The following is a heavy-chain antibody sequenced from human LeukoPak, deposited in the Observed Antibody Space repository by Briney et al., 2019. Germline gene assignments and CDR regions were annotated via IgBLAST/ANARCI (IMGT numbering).Heavy chain of an antibody. CDR3: ARLGIVATVVDY. V-gene: IGHV4-30-4*01. D-gene: IGHD5-12*01. J-gene: IGHJ4*02. Sequence: SQTLSLTCTVSGGSISSGDYYWSWIRQPPGKGLEWMGYIYYSGSTYYNPSLKSRVTISVDTSKNQFSLKLSSVTAADTAVYYCARLGIVATVVDYWGQGTLVTVSS. CDR1: GGSISSGDYY. CDR2: IYYSGST.